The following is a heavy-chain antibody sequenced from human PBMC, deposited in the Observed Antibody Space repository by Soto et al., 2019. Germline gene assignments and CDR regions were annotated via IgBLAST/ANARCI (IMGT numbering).Heavy chain of an antibody. D-gene: IGHD1-1*01. CDR2: ISSSSYI. J-gene: IGHJ6*02. CDR1: GFTFSSYS. Sequence: GGSLRLSCAASGFTFSSYSMNWVRQAPGKGLEWVSSISSSSYIYYADSVKGRFTISRDNAKNSLYLQMNSLRAEDTAVYYCARDLDSLNWNSHYYGMDVWGQGTTVTVSS. CDR3: ARDLDSLNWNSHYYGMDV. V-gene: IGHV3-21*01.